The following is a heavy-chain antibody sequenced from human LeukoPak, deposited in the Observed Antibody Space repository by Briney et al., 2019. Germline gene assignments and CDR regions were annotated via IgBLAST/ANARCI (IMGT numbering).Heavy chain of an antibody. J-gene: IGHJ4*02. CDR1: GGSISSTNW. CDR2: IYHGGST. CDR3: ARTSGIHEGYYFDY. V-gene: IGHV4-4*02. D-gene: IGHD1-26*01. Sequence: SGTLSLTCAVSGGSISSTNWWSWVRQPPGKGLEWIGEIYHGGSTNYNPSLKSRVTISVDKSKNQFSLKLSSVIAADTAVYYCARTSGIHEGYYFDYWGQGTLVTVSS.